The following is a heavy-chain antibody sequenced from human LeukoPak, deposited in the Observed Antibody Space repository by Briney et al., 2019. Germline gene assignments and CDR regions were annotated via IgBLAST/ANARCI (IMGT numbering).Heavy chain of an antibody. Sequence: PGGSLRLSCAASGFTFSSYGMHWVRQAPGKGLEWVAFIRYDGSNKYYADSVKGRFTISRDNSKNTLYLQMNSLRAEDTAVYYCARSAGWNYDYYYYYMDVWGKGTTVTVSS. CDR2: IRYDGSNK. J-gene: IGHJ6*03. V-gene: IGHV3-30*02. D-gene: IGHD1-7*01. CDR1: GFTFSSYG. CDR3: ARSAGWNYDYYYYYMDV.